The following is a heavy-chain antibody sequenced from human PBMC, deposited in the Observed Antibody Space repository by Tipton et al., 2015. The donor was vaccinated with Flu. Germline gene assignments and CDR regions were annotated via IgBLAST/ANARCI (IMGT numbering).Heavy chain of an antibody. D-gene: IGHD3-3*01. CDR3: ARHKLRFLEWPGYFQH. CDR2: IYYSGST. CDR1: GGSISSSGYY. J-gene: IGHJ1*01. V-gene: IGHV4-39*01. Sequence: TLSLTCTVSGGSISSSGYYWGWIRQPPGKGLEWIGSIYYSGSTYYNPSLKSRVTISVDTSKNQFSLKLSSVTAADTAVYYCARHKLRFLEWPGYFQHRGQGTLVTVSS.